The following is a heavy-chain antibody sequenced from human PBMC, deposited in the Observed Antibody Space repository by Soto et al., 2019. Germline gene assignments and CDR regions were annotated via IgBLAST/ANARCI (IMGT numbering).Heavy chain of an antibody. CDR3: ARDSSTHYYDSSGYYYKLLDY. D-gene: IGHD3-22*01. CDR2: IIPIFGTA. J-gene: IGHJ4*02. V-gene: IGHV1-69*06. Sequence: SVKVSCKASGGPFSSYAISWVRQAPGQGLEWMGGIIPIFGTANYAQKFQGRVTITADKSTSTAYMELSSLRSEDTAVYYCARDSSTHYYDSSGYYYKLLDYWGQGTLVTVS. CDR1: GGPFSSYA.